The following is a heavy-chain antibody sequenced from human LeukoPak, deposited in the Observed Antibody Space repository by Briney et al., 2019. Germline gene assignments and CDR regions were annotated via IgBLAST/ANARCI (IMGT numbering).Heavy chain of an antibody. J-gene: IGHJ5*02. Sequence: SETLSLTCTVSGGSISSGDYYWSWIRQPPGKGLEWIGYIYYSGSTFYNPSLTSRVGIAVDTSKNQFSLKLTSVTAADTAIYYCARHVPDDWFDPWGQGSLVTVSS. V-gene: IGHV4-30-4*08. CDR2: IYYSGST. CDR1: GGSISSGDYY. CDR3: ARHVPDDWFDP. D-gene: IGHD3-10*02.